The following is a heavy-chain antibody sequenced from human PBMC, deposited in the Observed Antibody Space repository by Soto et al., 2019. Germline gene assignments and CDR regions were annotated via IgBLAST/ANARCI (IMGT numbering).Heavy chain of an antibody. CDR3: ARGLTGYYGFDY. Sequence: EVQLVESGGGLVQFGGSLRLSCAVSGFTFSSYWMHWVRHVPGKGLVWVSRIKGDGTNTGYADSVKGRFTISRDNVKNTLYLQMNSLRAEDTAVYYCARGLTGYYGFDYWGQGTLVSVSS. CDR2: IKGDGTNT. D-gene: IGHD3-10*01. V-gene: IGHV3-74*01. J-gene: IGHJ4*02. CDR1: GFTFSSYW.